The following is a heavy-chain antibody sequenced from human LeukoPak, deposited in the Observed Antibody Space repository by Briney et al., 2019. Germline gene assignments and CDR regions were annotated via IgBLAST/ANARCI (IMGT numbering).Heavy chain of an antibody. CDR1: GFTFSSYA. Sequence: GGSLRLSCAASGFTFSSYAMSWVRQAPGKGLEWVSAISCSGGSTYYADSVKGRFTISRDNSKNTLYLQMNSLRAEDTAVYYCAKAARYYYDSSGYYPTGWGQGTLVTVSS. J-gene: IGHJ4*02. CDR2: ISCSGGST. D-gene: IGHD3-22*01. CDR3: AKAARYYYDSSGYYPTG. V-gene: IGHV3-23*01.